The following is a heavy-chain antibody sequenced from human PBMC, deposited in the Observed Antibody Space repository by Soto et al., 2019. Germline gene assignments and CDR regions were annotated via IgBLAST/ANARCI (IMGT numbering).Heavy chain of an antibody. J-gene: IGHJ6*02. CDR3: ASSVAGNLLYGMDV. Sequence: SETLSLTCAVYGGSFSGYYWSWIRQPPGKGLEWIGEINHSGSTNYNPSLKSRVTISVDTSKNQFSLKLSSVTAADTAVYYCASSVAGNLLYGMDVWGQGTTVTVSS. CDR1: GGSFSGYY. CDR2: INHSGST. D-gene: IGHD6-19*01. V-gene: IGHV4-34*01.